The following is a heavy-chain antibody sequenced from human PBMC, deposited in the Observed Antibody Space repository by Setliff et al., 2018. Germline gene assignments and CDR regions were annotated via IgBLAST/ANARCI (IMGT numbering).Heavy chain of an antibody. Sequence: ASVKVSCKASDYTFTDYGIYWVRQAPGQGLEWMGWISAYNGRTNYAEKFHARVAMTTDTATSTAYMELRSLKSDDTAVYYCARASGGNSVEDGFDIWGQGTMVTVSS. CDR1: DYTFTDYG. V-gene: IGHV1-18*01. CDR2: ISAYNGRT. J-gene: IGHJ3*02. CDR3: ARASGGNSVEDGFDI. D-gene: IGHD1-26*01.